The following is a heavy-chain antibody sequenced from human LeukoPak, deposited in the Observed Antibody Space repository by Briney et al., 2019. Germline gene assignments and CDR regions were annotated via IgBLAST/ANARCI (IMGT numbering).Heavy chain of an antibody. D-gene: IGHD1-26*01. CDR2: ISSSSSYI. V-gene: IGHV3-21*01. CDR3: ARDVVGALYFDY. CDR1: GFAFSSYS. J-gene: IGHJ4*02. Sequence: GGSLRLSCAASGFAFSSYSMNWARQAPGKGLEWVSSISSSSSYIYYADSVKGRFTISRDNAKNSLYLQMNSLRAEDTAVYYCARDVVGALYFDYWGQGTLVTVSS.